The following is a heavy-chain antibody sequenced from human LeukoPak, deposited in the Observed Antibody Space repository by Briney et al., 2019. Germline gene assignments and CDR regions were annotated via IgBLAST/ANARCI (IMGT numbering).Heavy chain of an antibody. CDR1: GYSISSGYY. V-gene: IGHV4-38-2*01. D-gene: IGHD1-26*01. Sequence: SETLSLTCAVSGYSISSGYYWGWIRQPPGKGLEWIGSIYHSGGTYYNPSLKSRVTISVDTSKNQFSLKLSSVTAADTAVYYCARASSLGGSSSGAWGAIFDYWGQGTLVTVSA. CDR2: IYHSGGT. J-gene: IGHJ4*02. CDR3: ARASSLGGSSSGAWGAIFDY.